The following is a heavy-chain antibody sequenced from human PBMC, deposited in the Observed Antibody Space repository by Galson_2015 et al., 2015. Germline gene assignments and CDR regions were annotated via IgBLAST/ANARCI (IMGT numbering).Heavy chain of an antibody. CDR1: GFTFSNYS. D-gene: IGHD2-21*02. CDR3: AKNRRAVVMSAIDY. J-gene: IGHJ4*02. CDR2: ITSRSSI. Sequence: SLRLSCAASGFTFSNYSMSWVRQAPGKGPEWISYITSRSSIYYYDSLKGRFTISRDNSKKTLYLHLNSLRADDTAVYYCAKNRRAVVMSAIDYWGQGTQVTVSS. V-gene: IGHV3-48*01.